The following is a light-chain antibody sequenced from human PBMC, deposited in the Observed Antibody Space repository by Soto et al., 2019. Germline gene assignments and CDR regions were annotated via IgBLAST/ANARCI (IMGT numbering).Light chain of an antibody. V-gene: IGKV3-20*01. J-gene: IGKJ1*01. CDR2: GAS. Sequence: EIVLTHSPDTLSLSPRERATLSCRASESVSNNYLAWYQQRPGQAPRLVIYGASSRATGIPDRFSGSGSGTDFTLTISRLEPEDFAVYYCQQYSKSPLTFGQGTKVDIK. CDR3: QQYSKSPLT. CDR1: ESVSNNY.